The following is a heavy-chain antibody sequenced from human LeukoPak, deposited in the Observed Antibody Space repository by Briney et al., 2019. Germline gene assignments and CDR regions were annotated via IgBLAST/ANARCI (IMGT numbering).Heavy chain of an antibody. V-gene: IGHV1-24*01. CDR3: ATNHLDYMTTVTENWFDP. Sequence: ASVKVSCKVSGYTLTELSMHWVRQAPGKGLEWMGGFDPEDGETIYAQKFQGRVTMTEDTSTDTAYVELSSLRSEDTAVYCCATNHLDYMTTVTENWFDPWGQGTLVTVSS. J-gene: IGHJ5*02. D-gene: IGHD4-17*01. CDR1: GYTLTELS. CDR2: FDPEDGET.